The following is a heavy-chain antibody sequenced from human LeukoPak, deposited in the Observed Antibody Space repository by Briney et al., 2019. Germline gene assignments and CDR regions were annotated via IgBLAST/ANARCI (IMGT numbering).Heavy chain of an antibody. CDR1: GFTFSTSG. D-gene: IGHD3-22*01. V-gene: IGHV3-33*05. J-gene: IGHJ3*02. Sequence: PGSSLRLSCAASGFTFSTSGMHWVRQAPGKGLEWVAVISYDGNNKYYADSVKGRFTISRDNSKNTLYLQMNSLRAEDTAVYYCATYYYDSSGYYPDAFDIWGQGTMVTVSS. CDR2: ISYDGNNK. CDR3: ATYYYDSSGYYPDAFDI.